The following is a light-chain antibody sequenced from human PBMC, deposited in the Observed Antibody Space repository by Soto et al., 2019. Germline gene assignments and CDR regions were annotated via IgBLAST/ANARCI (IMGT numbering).Light chain of an antibody. CDR2: GAS. V-gene: IGKV3-15*01. Sequence: IVVTQSPATLSVSPGERATLSCRASQSVSSNLAWYQQKPGQAPRPLSYGASTRATGIPARFSGSGSGTDFTLTISSLEPEDFSVYYCPQRSNWPITFGQGTRLE. CDR3: PQRSNWPIT. CDR1: QSVSSN. J-gene: IGKJ5*01.